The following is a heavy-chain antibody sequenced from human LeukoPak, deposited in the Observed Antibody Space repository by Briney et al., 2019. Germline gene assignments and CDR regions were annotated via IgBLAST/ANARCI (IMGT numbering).Heavy chain of an antibody. CDR1: KFSFDFFY. V-gene: IGHV3-11*01. J-gene: IGHJ3*02. CDR3: ARDRRGVGGYDSRALNDAFDI. CDR2: ISSSGSTI. D-gene: IGHD5-12*01. Sequence: PGGSLRLSCAASKFSFDFFYMTWIRQAPGKGLEWVAYISSSGSTIDYAESVKGRFTISRDNAKKLLYLQMNSLRADDTAVYYCARDRRGVGGYDSRALNDAFDIWGQGTMVTVSS.